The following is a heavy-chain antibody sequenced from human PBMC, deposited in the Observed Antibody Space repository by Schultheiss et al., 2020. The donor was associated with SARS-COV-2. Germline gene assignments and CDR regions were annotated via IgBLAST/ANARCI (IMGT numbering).Heavy chain of an antibody. J-gene: IGHJ4*02. V-gene: IGHV1-69*04. CDR3: AREHYYDSPYDY. D-gene: IGHD3-22*01. CDR2: IIPILGIA. CDR1: GYTFTSYG. Sequence: SVKVSCKASGYTFTSYGISWVRQAPGQGLEWMGRIIPILGIANYAQKFQGRVTITADKSTSTAYMELSRLRSDDTAVYYCAREHYYDSPYDYWGQGTLVTVSS.